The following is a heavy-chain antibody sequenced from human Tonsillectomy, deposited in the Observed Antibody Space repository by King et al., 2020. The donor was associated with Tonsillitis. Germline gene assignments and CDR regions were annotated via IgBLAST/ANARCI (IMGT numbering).Heavy chain of an antibody. CDR1: GFTFDDYA. D-gene: IGHD1-1*01. J-gene: IGHJ6*02. CDR2: INCNSGSI. Sequence: VQLVESGGGLVQPGRSLRLSCAVSGFTFDDYAMHWVRQAPGKGLEWVSAINCNSGSIGYSDSVKGRFTISRDNAKNSLYLEMRSLRPEDTALYYCAKDFWNDLDYDYGMDVWGQGTTVTVSS. V-gene: IGHV3-9*01. CDR3: AKDFWNDLDYDYGMDV.